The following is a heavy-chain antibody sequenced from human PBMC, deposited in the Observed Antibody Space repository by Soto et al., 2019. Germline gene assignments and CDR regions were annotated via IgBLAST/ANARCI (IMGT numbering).Heavy chain of an antibody. Sequence: SETLSLTCTVSGGSISSYYWSWIRQPPGKGLEWIGYIYYSGSTNYNPSLKSRVTISVDTSKNQFSLKLSSVTAADAAVYYCARHFQGNWFDPWGQGTLVTVSS. J-gene: IGHJ5*02. CDR3: ARHFQGNWFDP. CDR2: IYYSGST. CDR1: GGSISSYY. V-gene: IGHV4-59*08.